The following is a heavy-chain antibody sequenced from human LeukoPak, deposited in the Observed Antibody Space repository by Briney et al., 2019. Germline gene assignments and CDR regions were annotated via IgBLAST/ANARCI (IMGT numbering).Heavy chain of an antibody. D-gene: IGHD3-9*01. CDR1: GFTFGDYA. V-gene: IGHV3-49*04. Sequence: GRSLRLSCTASGFTFGDYAMSWVRQAPGKGLEWVGFIRSKAYGGTTEYAASVKGRFTISRDDSKSIAYLQMNSLKTEDTAVYYCTREQAGYYDILTGYTPSAFDIWGQGTMVTVSS. CDR2: IRSKAYGGTT. J-gene: IGHJ3*02. CDR3: TREQAGYYDILTGYTPSAFDI.